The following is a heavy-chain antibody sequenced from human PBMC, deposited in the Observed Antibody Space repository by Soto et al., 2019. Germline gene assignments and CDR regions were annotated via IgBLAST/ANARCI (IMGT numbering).Heavy chain of an antibody. Sequence: SETLSLTCTVSGGSISSYYWSWIRQPPGKGLEWIGYIYYSGSTNYNPSLKSRVTISVDTSKNQFSLKLSSVTAADTAVYYCARHLPNTAMVIDYWGQGTLVTVSS. V-gene: IGHV4-59*08. CDR2: IYYSGST. CDR1: GGSISSYY. J-gene: IGHJ4*02. CDR3: ARHLPNTAMVIDY. D-gene: IGHD5-18*01.